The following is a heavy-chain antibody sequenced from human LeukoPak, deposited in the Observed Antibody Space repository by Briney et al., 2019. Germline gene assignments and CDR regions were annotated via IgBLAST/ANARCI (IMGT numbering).Heavy chain of an antibody. CDR2: ITASGTAM. D-gene: IGHD1-26*01. J-gene: IGHJ4*02. V-gene: IGHV3-48*02. Sequence: YSMXWVRQAPGXGXEWVSHITASGTAMFYADSVKGRFTISRHNAKNSLYLQMNSLRDEDTAVYYCASSGSYRFDYWGQGTLVTVSS. CDR3: ASSGSYRFDY. CDR1: YS.